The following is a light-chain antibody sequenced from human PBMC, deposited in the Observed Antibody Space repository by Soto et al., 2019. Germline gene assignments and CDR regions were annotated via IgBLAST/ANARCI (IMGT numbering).Light chain of an antibody. Sequence: QSALTQPASVSGFLGKSTTISCTGTSSDVGGYNYVSWYQQHPGKAPKLMIYEVSNRPSGVSNRFSGSKSGNTASLTISGLQAEDEADYYCSSYTSSSTVVFGGGTKLTVL. CDR1: SSDVGGYNY. V-gene: IGLV2-14*01. J-gene: IGLJ2*01. CDR2: EVS. CDR3: SSYTSSSTVV.